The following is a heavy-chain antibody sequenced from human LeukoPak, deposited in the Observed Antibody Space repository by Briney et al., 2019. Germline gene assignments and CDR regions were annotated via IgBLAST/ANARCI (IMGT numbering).Heavy chain of an antibody. CDR2: ISGDGTIK. CDR1: GFPFSSYW. J-gene: IGHJ4*02. Sequence: LGGSLRLSCEPSGFPFSSYWMLWVRQAPGKGLGWVSRISGDGTIKTYADFKRGRFTIFRNNTKNILYLQKNSLKDEDTAIYFCSRSQFDYWGQGVLVTVSS. CDR3: SRSQFDY. V-gene: IGHV3-74*03.